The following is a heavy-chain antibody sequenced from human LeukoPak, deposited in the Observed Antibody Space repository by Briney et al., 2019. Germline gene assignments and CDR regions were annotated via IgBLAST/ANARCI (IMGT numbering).Heavy chain of an antibody. J-gene: IGHJ4*02. CDR3: ASLAGATDY. CDR1: GGSFSGYY. V-gene: IGHV4-34*01. Sequence: PSETLSLTCAVYGGSFSGYYWSWIRQPPGKGLEWIGEINHSGSTNYNPSLKSRVTISVDTSKNQFSLKLSSVTAADTAVYYCASLAGATDYWGRGTLVTVSS. CDR2: INHSGST. D-gene: IGHD1-26*01.